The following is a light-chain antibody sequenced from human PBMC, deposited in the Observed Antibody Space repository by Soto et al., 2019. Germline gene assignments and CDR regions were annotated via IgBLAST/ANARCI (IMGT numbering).Light chain of an antibody. CDR1: NSNIGSKY. Sequence: QSVLTQPPSASGTPGQRVSISCSGSNSNIGSKYVYWYQQLPGTAPKLLMYRNNQRPSWVPDRFSGSKSGTSASLAISGLRSEDEADYYCAAWDNTLGGPAFGGGTKLTVL. CDR2: RNN. V-gene: IGLV1-47*01. CDR3: AAWDNTLGGPA. J-gene: IGLJ2*01.